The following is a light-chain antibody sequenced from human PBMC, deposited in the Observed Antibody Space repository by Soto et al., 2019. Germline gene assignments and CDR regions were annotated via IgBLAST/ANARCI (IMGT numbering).Light chain of an antibody. V-gene: IGLV6-57*02. J-gene: IGLJ3*02. CDR2: EDD. Sequence: NFMLIQPHSVSASPGKTVTISCTGTSGSIANNYVQWYQQRPGSAPTTIIYEDDQRPSGVPNRFSGSIDSSSNSASLTISGLRTEDEADYYCQSYDSGNLLFGGGTKLTVL. CDR3: QSYDSGNLL. CDR1: SGSIANNY.